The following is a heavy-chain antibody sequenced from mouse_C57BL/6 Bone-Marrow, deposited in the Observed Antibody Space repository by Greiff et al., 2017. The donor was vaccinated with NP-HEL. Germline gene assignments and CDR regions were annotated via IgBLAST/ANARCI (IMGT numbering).Heavy chain of an antibody. CDR2: IDPSDSYT. V-gene: IGHV1-69*01. Sequence: QVQLQQPGAELVMPGASVKLSCKASGYTFTSYWMHWVKQRPGQGLEWIGEIDPSDSYTNYNQKFKGKSTLTVDKSSSTAYMQLSSLTSEDSAVYYCARRRDSSGYIFDYWGQGTTLTVSS. D-gene: IGHD3-2*02. CDR3: ARRRDSSGYIFDY. J-gene: IGHJ2*01. CDR1: GYTFTSYW.